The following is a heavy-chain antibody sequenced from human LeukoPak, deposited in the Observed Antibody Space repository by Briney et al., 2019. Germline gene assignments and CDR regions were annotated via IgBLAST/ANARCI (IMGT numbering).Heavy chain of an antibody. J-gene: IGHJ6*03. D-gene: IGHD3-16*01. CDR1: GGSFSGYY. V-gene: IGHV4-34*01. CDR2: INHSGST. Sequence: SETLSLTCTVYGGSFSGYYWSWIRQPPGKGLEWIGEINHSGSTNYNPSLKSRVTMSVDTSKNQFSLKLSSVTAADTAVYYCAGRLGYMDVWGKGTTVTVSS. CDR3: AGRLGYMDV.